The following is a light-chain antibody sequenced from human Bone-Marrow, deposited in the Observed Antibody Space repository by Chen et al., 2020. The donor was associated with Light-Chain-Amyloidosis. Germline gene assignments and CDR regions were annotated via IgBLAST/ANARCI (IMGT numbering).Light chain of an antibody. CDR2: GSS. V-gene: IGKV3-20*01. CDR3: QQYGTSPLT. Sequence: EIVLTQSPGTLSLSQGAGANISCRASQTISSNYLTWYQQKFGQAPRLLNYGSSSRATGIPDRFTGSGSGTDFTLTINRLEPEDFAMDYCQQYGTSPLTFGGGTKVEIK. CDR1: QTISSNY. J-gene: IGKJ4*01.